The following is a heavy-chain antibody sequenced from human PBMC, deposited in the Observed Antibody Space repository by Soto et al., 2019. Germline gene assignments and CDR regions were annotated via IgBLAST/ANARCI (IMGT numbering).Heavy chain of an antibody. D-gene: IGHD3-22*01. V-gene: IGHV3-21*01. Sequence: PGRSLRLSCAASGFTFSSYSMNWVRQAPGKGLEWVSSISSSSSYIYYADSVKGRFTISRDNAKNSLYLQMNSLRAEDTAVYYCARVFTYYYDSSGYYFDYWGQGTLVTVSS. CDR1: GFTFSSYS. J-gene: IGHJ4*02. CDR3: ARVFTYYYDSSGYYFDY. CDR2: ISSSSSYI.